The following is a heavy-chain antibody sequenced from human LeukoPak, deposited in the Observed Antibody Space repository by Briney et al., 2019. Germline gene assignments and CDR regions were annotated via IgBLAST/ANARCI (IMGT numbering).Heavy chain of an antibody. CDR3: AKQSYARSLGE. D-gene: IGHD2-8*01. V-gene: IGHV3-23*01. CDR2: TNSGGTST. CDR1: GFPFSDFS. J-gene: IGHJ4*02. Sequence: GGSLRLSCATSGFPFSDFSMSWVRQAPGKGLEWISTTNSGGTSTYYAESVKGRFTISRDNSKNTLYLQMSSLRVEGTAVYYCAKQSYARSLGEGGPGTLVSVSS.